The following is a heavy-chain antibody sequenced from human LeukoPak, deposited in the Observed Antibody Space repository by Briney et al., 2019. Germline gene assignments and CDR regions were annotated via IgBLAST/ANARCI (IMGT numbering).Heavy chain of an antibody. V-gene: IGHV3-9*01. Sequence: PGGSLRLSCAASGFTFDNYAMHWVRQIPGKGLEWVSGISWNGGSIAYADSVRGRFTISRDNAKNSLHLQMNSLTVEDTAVYYCASEGEIGFGYLHWGQGTLVTVSS. D-gene: IGHD5-18*01. CDR1: GFTFDNYA. CDR3: ASEGEIGFGYLH. J-gene: IGHJ4*02. CDR2: ISWNGGSI.